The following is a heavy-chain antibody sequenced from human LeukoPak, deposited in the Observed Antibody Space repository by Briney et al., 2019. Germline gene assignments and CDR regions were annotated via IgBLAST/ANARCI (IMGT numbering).Heavy chain of an antibody. V-gene: IGHV4-59*01. CDR2: IYYSGST. CDR1: GGSISSYY. Sequence: PSETLSLTCTVSGGSISSYYWSRIRQPPGKGLEWIGYIYYSGSTNYNPSLKSRVTISVDTSKNQFSLKLSSVTAADTAVYYCARLGLGTYCDFWSGSYYFDYWGQGTLVTVSS. J-gene: IGHJ4*02. D-gene: IGHD3-3*01. CDR3: ARLGLGTYCDFWSGSYYFDY.